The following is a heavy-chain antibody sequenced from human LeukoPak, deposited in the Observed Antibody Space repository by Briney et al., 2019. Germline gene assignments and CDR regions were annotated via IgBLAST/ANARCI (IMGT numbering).Heavy chain of an antibody. CDR3: ARVDFIAVAAAFDI. V-gene: IGHV4-59*01. CDR2: IYYSGST. Sequence: SETLSLTCTVSGGSISSYYWSWIRQPPGKGLEWIGYIYYSGSTNYNPSLKSRVTISVDTSKNQFSLKLSSVTAADTAVYYCARVDFIAVAAAFDIWGQGTMVTVSS. J-gene: IGHJ3*02. D-gene: IGHD6-19*01. CDR1: GGSISSYY.